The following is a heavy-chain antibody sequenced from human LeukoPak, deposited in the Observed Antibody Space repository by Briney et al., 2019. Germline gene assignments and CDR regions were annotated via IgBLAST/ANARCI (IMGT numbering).Heavy chain of an antibody. D-gene: IGHD6-13*01. Sequence: GGSLRLSCAASGFTLSSYSMNWVRQAPGKGLEWVSYISSSSSTIYYADSVKGRFTISRDNAKNSLYLQMNSLRAEDTAVYYCARGLRYSSSFPIWGQGTMVTVSS. CDR2: ISSSSSTI. CDR3: ARGLRYSSSFPI. J-gene: IGHJ3*02. CDR1: GFTLSSYS. V-gene: IGHV3-48*04.